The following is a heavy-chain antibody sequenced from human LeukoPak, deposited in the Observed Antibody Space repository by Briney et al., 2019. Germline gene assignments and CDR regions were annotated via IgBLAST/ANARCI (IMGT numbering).Heavy chain of an antibody. CDR3: VRSCLVGASTFAC. J-gene: IGHJ4*02. CDR2: IYTSGST. Sequence: SETLSLTCTVSGGSISSYYWSWIRQPAGKGLEWIGRIYTSGSTNYNPSLKSRVTMSVDTSKNQFSLKLSSVTAEDTAVYCCVRSCLVGASTFACWRQGTMVTVSS. V-gene: IGHV4-4*07. CDR1: GGSISSYY. D-gene: IGHD1-26*01.